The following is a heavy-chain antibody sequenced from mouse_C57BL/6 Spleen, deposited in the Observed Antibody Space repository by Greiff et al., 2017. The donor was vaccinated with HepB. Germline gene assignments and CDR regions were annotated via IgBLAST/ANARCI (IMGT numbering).Heavy chain of an antibody. J-gene: IGHJ1*03. CDR1: GYTFTDYE. CDR3: TRGDWSWYFDV. CDR2: IDPETGGT. Sequence: VQLQESGAELVRPGASVTLSCKASGYTFTDYEMHWVKQTPVHGLEWIGAIDPETGGTAYNQKFKGKAILTADKSSSTAYMERRSLTSEDSAVYYCTRGDWSWYFDVWGTGTTVTVSS. D-gene: IGHD3-3*01. V-gene: IGHV1-15*01.